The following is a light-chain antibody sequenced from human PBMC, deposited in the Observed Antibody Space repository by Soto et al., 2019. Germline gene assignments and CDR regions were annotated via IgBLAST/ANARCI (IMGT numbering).Light chain of an antibody. V-gene: IGLV2-14*03. CDR3: TSYTTSITYV. Sequence: QSVLTQPASVTGFPGQSITISCTRTSSDFGDFNYVFWYQQHPGKAPKLLIYDVSNRPSGVSNRFSGSKSGDTASLTISGLQAEDEADYYCTSYTTSITYVFGTGTKVTVL. J-gene: IGLJ1*01. CDR1: SSDFGDFNY. CDR2: DVS.